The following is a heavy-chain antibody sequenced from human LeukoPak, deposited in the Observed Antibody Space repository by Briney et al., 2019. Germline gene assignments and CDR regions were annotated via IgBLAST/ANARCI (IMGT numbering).Heavy chain of an antibody. V-gene: IGHV3-9*01. CDR2: ISWNSDNI. D-gene: IGHD5-12*01. CDR1: GFTFDDYA. Sequence: PGGSLRLSCAASGFTFDDYAMHWVRQPPGKGLEWVSGISWNSDNIAFADFVKGRFTISRDSAKNSLYLQMNSLRVEDTALYFCARKIESGAAHYFDYWGQGTLVTVSS. CDR3: ARKIESGAAHYFDY. J-gene: IGHJ4*02.